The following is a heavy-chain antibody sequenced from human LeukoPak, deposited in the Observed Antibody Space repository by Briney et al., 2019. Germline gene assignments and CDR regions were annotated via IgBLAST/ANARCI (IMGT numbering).Heavy chain of an antibody. CDR2: INHSGST. J-gene: IGHJ4*02. V-gene: IGHV4-34*01. CDR3: ARGRPRVMATYYFDY. CDR1: GGSFSGCY. Sequence: PSETLSLTCAVYGGSFSGCYWSWIRQPPGKGLEWIGEINHSGSTNYNPSLKSRVTISVDTSKNQFSLKLSSVTAADTAVYYCARGRPRVMATYYFDYWGQGTLVTVSS. D-gene: IGHD5-24*01.